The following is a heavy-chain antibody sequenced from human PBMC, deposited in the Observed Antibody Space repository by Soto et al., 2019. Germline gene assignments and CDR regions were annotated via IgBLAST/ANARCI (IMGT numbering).Heavy chain of an antibody. Sequence: QVQLVQSGAEVKKPGSSVKVSCKASGGTFGSYAISWVRQAPGQGLEWMGGINPIPGTANYAQKFQGRDTIAADESTSRAYMELSSLRSEDTAVYYCARSQGSSTSLEIYYYYYYGMDVWGQGTTVTVSS. CDR3: ARSQGSSTSLEIYYYYYYGMDV. V-gene: IGHV1-69*01. CDR2: INPIPGTA. J-gene: IGHJ6*02. CDR1: GGTFGSYA. D-gene: IGHD2-2*01.